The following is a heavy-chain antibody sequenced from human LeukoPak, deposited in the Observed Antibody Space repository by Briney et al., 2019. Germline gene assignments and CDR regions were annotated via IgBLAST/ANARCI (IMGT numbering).Heavy chain of an antibody. V-gene: IGHV4-61*02. CDR1: GGSISSDTYY. CDR3: ARGSVDTAMVTGVNTVFDY. J-gene: IGHJ4*02. Sequence: PSETLSLTCTVSGGSISSDTYYWSWIRQPAGKGLEWIGRVSTSGSTNYNPSLKSRVTISVDTSKNQFSLKLSSVTAADTAVYYCARGSVDTAMVTGVNTVFDYWGQGTLVTVSS. CDR2: VSTSGST. D-gene: IGHD5-18*01.